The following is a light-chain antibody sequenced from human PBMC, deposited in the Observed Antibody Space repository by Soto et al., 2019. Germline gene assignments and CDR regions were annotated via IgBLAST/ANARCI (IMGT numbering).Light chain of an antibody. Sequence: EIVLTQSPATLSVSPGERATLSCRASQTVSSNLAWYQQKPGQAPRLLIHGASTRATGVPARFSGGGSGTEFTLTISSLQSGDFAVYYCQQYHNWPPQYTFGQGTKLQIK. V-gene: IGKV3-15*01. CDR3: QQYHNWPPQYT. CDR1: QTVSSN. J-gene: IGKJ2*01. CDR2: GAS.